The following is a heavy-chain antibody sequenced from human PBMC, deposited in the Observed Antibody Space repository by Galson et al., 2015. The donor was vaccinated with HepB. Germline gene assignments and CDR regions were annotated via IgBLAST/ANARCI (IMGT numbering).Heavy chain of an antibody. CDR2: IKQDGSEK. J-gene: IGHJ4*02. CDR1: GFTFSSNW. CDR3: ATGVGARD. Sequence: SLRLSCAVSGFTFSSNWMTWVRQTPEKGLEWVASIKQDGSEKSYVGSVKGRFTISRDNDKNSLYLQMNSLRAEDTAMYYCATGVGARDWGPGTLVTVSS. V-gene: IGHV3-7*01. D-gene: IGHD3-16*01.